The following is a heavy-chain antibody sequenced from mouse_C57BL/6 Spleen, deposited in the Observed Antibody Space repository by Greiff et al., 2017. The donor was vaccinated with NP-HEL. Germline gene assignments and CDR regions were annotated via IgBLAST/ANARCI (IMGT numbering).Heavy chain of an antibody. CDR3: ASYYGNYRAMDY. Sequence: QVQLQQSGAELVKPGASVKLSCKASGYTFTSYWMQWVKQRPGQGLEWIGEIDPSDSYTNYNQKFKGKATLTVDTSSSTAYMQLSSLTSEDSAVYYCASYYGNYRAMDYWGQGTSVTVSS. V-gene: IGHV1-50*01. CDR1: GYTFTSYW. CDR2: IDPSDSYT. D-gene: IGHD2-1*01. J-gene: IGHJ4*01.